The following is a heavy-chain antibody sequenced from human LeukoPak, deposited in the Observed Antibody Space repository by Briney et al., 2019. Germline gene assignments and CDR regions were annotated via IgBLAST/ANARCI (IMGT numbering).Heavy chain of an antibody. CDR3: AGEVDTASPSRY. V-gene: IGHV1-2*02. Sequence: ASVKVSCKASGYTFTGYYMHWVRQAPGQGLEWMGWINPNSGGTNYAQKFQGRVTMTRDTSISTAYMELSRLRSDDTAVYYCAGEVDTASPSRYWGQGTLVTVSS. D-gene: IGHD5-18*01. CDR2: INPNSGGT. J-gene: IGHJ4*02. CDR1: GYTFTGYY.